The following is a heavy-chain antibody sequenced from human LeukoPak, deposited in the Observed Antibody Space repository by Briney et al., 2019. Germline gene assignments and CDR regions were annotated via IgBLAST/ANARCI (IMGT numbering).Heavy chain of an antibody. CDR2: IYPAGGGT. CDR1: GYTFTSYY. CDR3: ARVYGSGSYKPNWFDP. V-gene: IGHV1-46*01. Sequence: GASVKVSCKASGYTFTSYYIHWVRQAPGQGLEWMGVIYPAGGGTTYAQKFQGRVTMTRDTSTSTAYMELSSLRSEDTAVYYCARVYGSGSYKPNWFDPWGQGTLVTVSS. D-gene: IGHD3-10*01. J-gene: IGHJ5*02.